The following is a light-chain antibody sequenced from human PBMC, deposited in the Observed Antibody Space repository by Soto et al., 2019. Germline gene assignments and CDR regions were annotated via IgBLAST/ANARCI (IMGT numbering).Light chain of an antibody. CDR1: SSNIGAGYD. CDR2: GNT. V-gene: IGLV1-40*01. CDR3: QSYDNSLSGSYV. Sequence: QSVLTQPPSVSGAPGQRVTISCTGSSSNIGAGYDVHWYQQVPGTAPKLLIYGNTNRPSGVPDRFSGSKSGTSASLVITGLQADDVADYYCQSYDNSLSGSYVFGNGTKVTVL. J-gene: IGLJ1*01.